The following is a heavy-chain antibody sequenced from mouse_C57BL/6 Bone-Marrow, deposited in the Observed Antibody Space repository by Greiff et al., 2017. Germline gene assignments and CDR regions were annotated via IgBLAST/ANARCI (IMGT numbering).Heavy chain of an antibody. J-gene: IGHJ3*01. CDR1: GYTFTDYN. V-gene: IGHV1-18*01. CDR2: INPNNGGT. D-gene: IGHD2-4*01. CDR3: AIYYDLAY. Sequence: EVQLQQSGPELLKPGASVKIPCKASGYTFTDYNMDWVKQSHGKSLEWIGDINPNNGGTIYNQKFKGKATLTVDKSSSTAYMELRSLTSEDTAVYYCAIYYDLAYWGQGTLVTVSA.